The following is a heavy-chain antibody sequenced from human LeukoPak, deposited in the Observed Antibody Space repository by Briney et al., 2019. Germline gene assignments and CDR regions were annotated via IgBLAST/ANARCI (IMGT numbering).Heavy chain of an antibody. CDR3: ARASPRITIFGVVRGSPQNWFDP. CDR1: GGSISGSSYY. CDR2: IYYSGST. D-gene: IGHD3-3*01. Sequence: SETLSLTCTVSGGSISGSSYYWGWIRQPPGKGLEWIGSIYYSGSTYYNPSLKSRVTISVATSKNQFSLKLSSVTAADTAVYYCARASPRITIFGVVRGSPQNWFDPWGQGTLVTVSS. J-gene: IGHJ5*02. V-gene: IGHV4-39*07.